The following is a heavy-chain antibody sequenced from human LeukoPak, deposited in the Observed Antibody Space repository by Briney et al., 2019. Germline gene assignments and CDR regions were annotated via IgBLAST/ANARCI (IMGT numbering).Heavy chain of an antibody. D-gene: IGHD2-2*01. CDR1: GGSISSGGYY. J-gene: IGHJ6*02. V-gene: IGHV4-31*03. Sequence: SQTLSLTCTVSGGSISSGGYYWSWIRQHPGKGLEWIGYIYYSGSTYYNPSLKSRVTISVDTSKNQFSLKLSSVTAADTAVYYCARRSLLCSSTSCYYYYYYGMDVWGQGTTVTVSS. CDR3: ARRSLLCSSTSCYYYYYYGMDV. CDR2: IYYSGST.